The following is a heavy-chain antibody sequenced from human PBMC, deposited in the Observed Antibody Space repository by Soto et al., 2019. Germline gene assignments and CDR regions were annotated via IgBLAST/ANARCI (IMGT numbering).Heavy chain of an antibody. Sequence: EVQLVESGGGLVKPGGSLRLSCAASGFTFSNAWMNWVRQAPGKGLEWVGRIKSKTDGGTTDYAAPVKGRFTISRDDSKNTLYLQMNSRKTGDTAVYYRWGGGVSGYDDGKDAFDIWGQGTMVTVSS. J-gene: IGHJ3*02. CDR1: GFTFSNAW. V-gene: IGHV3-15*07. CDR2: IKSKTDGGTT. D-gene: IGHD5-12*01. CDR3: WGGGVSGYDDGKDAFDI.